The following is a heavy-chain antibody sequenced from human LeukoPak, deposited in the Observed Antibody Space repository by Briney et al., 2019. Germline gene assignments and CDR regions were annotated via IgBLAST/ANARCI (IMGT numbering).Heavy chain of an antibody. D-gene: IGHD1-26*01. V-gene: IGHV5-51*01. J-gene: IGHJ4*02. CDR1: GYTFNNYC. Sequence: GESLKISCKSSGYTFNNYCIGWVRQVPGRGLEWMGMRYPDGSASTYHPSLEGRVTISADQSVTTAYLEWNSLKASDTALYYCVRQGLQSGTYPAYWGPGTLVTVSS. CDR2: RYPDGSAS. CDR3: VRQGLQSGTYPAY.